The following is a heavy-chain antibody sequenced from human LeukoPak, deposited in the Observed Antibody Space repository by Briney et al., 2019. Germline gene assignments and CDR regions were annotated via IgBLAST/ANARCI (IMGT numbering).Heavy chain of an antibody. CDR2: MNPNSGDT. CDR3: ARGPFTSGARYFDY. J-gene: IGHJ4*02. V-gene: IGHV1-8*03. Sequence: ASVKVSCKASGYTFSDYDINWVRQATGHGPEWMGWMNPNSGDTGYAVDFQGRVTITRDISITTAYMELSSLRSEDTAVYYCARGPFTSGARYFDYWGQGTLVTVSS. CDR1: GYTFSDYD. D-gene: IGHD6-19*01.